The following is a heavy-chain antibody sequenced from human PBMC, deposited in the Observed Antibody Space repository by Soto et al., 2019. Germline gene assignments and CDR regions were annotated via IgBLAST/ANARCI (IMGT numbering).Heavy chain of an antibody. V-gene: IGHV3-15*01. CDR3: TTEKDFWSGFDY. Sequence: EVQLVESGGGLVKPGTSLRLSCAASGSTFTNAWMGWVRQAPGKGLEWVGRIKSKTDGGTTDFAAPVKGRFTISRDDSNNTLLLQMISLTTEDTAVYYCTTEKDFWSGFDYWGQGTLVTVSS. CDR1: GSTFTNAW. CDR2: IKSKTDGGTT. D-gene: IGHD3-3*01. J-gene: IGHJ4*02.